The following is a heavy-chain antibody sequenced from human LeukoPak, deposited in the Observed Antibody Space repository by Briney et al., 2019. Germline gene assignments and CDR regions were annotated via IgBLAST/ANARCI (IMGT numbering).Heavy chain of an antibody. Sequence: TGGSLRLSCAASGFTVSSNYMSWVRQAPGKGLEWVSVIYSGGGTYYADSAKGRFTISRDNSKNTLYLQMNSLRAEDTAVYYCARAEYGSGWWGYFDYWGQGTLVTVSS. CDR1: GFTVSSNY. D-gene: IGHD6-19*01. CDR3: ARAEYGSGWWGYFDY. J-gene: IGHJ4*02. V-gene: IGHV3-66*01. CDR2: IYSGGGT.